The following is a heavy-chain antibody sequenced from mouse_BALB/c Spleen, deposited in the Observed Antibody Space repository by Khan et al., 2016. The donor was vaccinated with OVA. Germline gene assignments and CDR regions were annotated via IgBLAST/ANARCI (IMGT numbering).Heavy chain of an antibody. CDR2: IDPANGNT. CDR1: GFNIKDTY. V-gene: IGHV14-3*02. Sequence: VRLQQSGAELVKPGASVKLSCTASGFNIKDTYMHWVKQRPEQGLEWIGRIDPANGNTKYDPKFQGKATITADTSSNTAYLQLSSLTSEDTAVYYCARDGNYFYAMDYWGQGTSVTVSS. J-gene: IGHJ4*01. D-gene: IGHD2-1*01. CDR3: ARDGNYFYAMDY.